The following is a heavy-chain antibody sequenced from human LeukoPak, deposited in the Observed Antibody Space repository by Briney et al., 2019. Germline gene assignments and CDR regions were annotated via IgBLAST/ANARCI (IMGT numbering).Heavy chain of an antibody. V-gene: IGHV1-69*13. CDR1: GGTFSSYA. CDR3: ARVEMATTAPGWSRDY. J-gene: IGHJ4*02. D-gene: IGHD5-24*01. Sequence: SVKVSCKASGGTFSSYAISWVRQAPGRGLEWMGGIIPIFGTANYAQKFQGRVTITADESTSTAYMELSSLRSEDTAVYYCARVEMATTAPGWSRDYWGQGTLVTVSS. CDR2: IIPIFGTA.